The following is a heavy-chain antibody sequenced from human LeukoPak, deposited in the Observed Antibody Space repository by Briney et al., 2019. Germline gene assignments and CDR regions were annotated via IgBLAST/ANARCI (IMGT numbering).Heavy chain of an antibody. Sequence: GGSLRLSCAESLVTFSSYSMNWVRQAPGKGLEWVSSISSSSSYIYYADSVKGRFTISRDNAKNSLYLQMNSLRAEDKAVYYCARKRASQGIDYWGQGTLVTVSS. D-gene: IGHD6-6*01. V-gene: IGHV3-21*01. J-gene: IGHJ4*02. CDR3: ARKRASQGIDY. CDR2: ISSSSSYI. CDR1: LVTFSSYS.